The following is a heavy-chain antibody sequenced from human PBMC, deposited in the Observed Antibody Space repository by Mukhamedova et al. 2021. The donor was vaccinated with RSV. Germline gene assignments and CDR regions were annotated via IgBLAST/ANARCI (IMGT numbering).Heavy chain of an antibody. CDR3: ARETGPRPIILLDN. J-gene: IGHJ4*02. V-gene: IGHV1-69*10. Sequence: EYMGGIIIILDKTDYAQKFQGRVTITADRSTNTIYMELSDLRSDDTAVYFCARETGPRPIILLDNWGQGTLITVSS. CDR2: IIIILDKT. D-gene: IGHD6-6*01.